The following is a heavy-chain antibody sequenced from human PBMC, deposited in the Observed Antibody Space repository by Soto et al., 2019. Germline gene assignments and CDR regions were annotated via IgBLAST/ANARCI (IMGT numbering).Heavy chain of an antibody. CDR1: GYTFTSHG. CDR2: ISAYNGNT. CDR3: ARDVITMVRGVNNWFDP. Sequence: ASVKVSCKTSGYTFTSHGISWVRQAPGQGLEWMGWISAYNGNTNYAQKLQGRVTMTTDTSTSTAYMELRSLRSDDTAVYYCARDVITMVRGVNNWFDPWGQGTLVTVSS. V-gene: IGHV1-18*04. D-gene: IGHD3-10*01. J-gene: IGHJ5*02.